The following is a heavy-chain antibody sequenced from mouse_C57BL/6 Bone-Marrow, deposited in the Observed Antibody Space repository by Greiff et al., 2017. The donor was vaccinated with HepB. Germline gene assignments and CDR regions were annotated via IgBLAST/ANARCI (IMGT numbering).Heavy chain of an antibody. Sequence: GGGLVQPKGSLKLSCAASGFSFNTYAMNWVRQAPGKGLEWVARIRSKSNNYATYYADSVKDRFTISRDDSESMLYLQMNNLKTEDTAMYYCVRHNSSHPYYAMDYWGQGTSVTVSS. CDR1: GFSFNTYA. V-gene: IGHV10-1*01. D-gene: IGHD1-1*01. CDR3: VRHNSSHPYYAMDY. CDR2: IRSKSNNYAT. J-gene: IGHJ4*01.